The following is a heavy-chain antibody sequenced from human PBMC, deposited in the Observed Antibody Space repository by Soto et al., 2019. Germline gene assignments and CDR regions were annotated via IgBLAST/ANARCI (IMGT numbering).Heavy chain of an antibody. CDR3: AKWHTYDYDSLAFSGFVC. CDR2: ISGGDGSP. V-gene: IGHV3-23*01. CDR1: GFTFSSYA. D-gene: IGHD3-16*01. J-gene: IGHJ4*02. Sequence: PGGSLRLSCVASGFTFSSYAMTWVRQAPGKGLEWVSAISGGDGSPSYADSVKGRFTISRDNSKNTLYLHMNSLRADDTAAYYCAKWHTYDYDSLAFSGFVCWGPGAQVAVSS.